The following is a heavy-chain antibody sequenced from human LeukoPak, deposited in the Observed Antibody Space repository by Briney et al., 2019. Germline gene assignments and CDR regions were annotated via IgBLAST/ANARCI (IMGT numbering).Heavy chain of an antibody. CDR3: TRGPLDYYYYYYMDV. CDR1: GFTFTSYG. V-gene: IGHV3-33*01. Sequence: PGGSLRLSCAPPGFTFTSYGTHWGPQAPGKGLGWGAVIWYDVSNKYYADSVKGRFTISRDNSKNPLYLQISRLTAEDTTVYYCTRGPLDYYYYYYMDVWGKGTTVTVSS. CDR2: IWYDVSNK. J-gene: IGHJ6*03. D-gene: IGHD1-14*01.